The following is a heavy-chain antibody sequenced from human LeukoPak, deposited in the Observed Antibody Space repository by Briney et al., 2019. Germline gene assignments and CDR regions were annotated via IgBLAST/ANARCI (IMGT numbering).Heavy chain of an antibody. CDR1: GYTFTGYY. CDR2: INPNSGAT. V-gene: IGHV1-2*02. J-gene: IGHJ4*02. Sequence: SVKVSCKASGYTFTGYYMHWVRQAPGQGLEWMGWINPNSGATNYAQKFQGRVTLTRDTSISTAYIELTSVRSDDTAVYFCATYGAAATVISSGFDYWGQGTLVTVSS. D-gene: IGHD6-13*01. CDR3: ATYGAAATVISSGFDY.